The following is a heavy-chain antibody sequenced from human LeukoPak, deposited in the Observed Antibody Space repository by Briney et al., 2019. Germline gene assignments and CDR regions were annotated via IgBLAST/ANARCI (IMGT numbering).Heavy chain of an antibody. CDR3: AKDLTWRSGDFWSGYYSYPPKEYYYYGMDV. Sequence: PGGSLRLSCAASGFTFSSYAMSWVRQAPGKGLEWVSAISGSGGSTYYADSVKGRFTISRDNSKNTLYLQMNSLRAEDTAVYYCAKDLTWRSGDFWSGYYSYPPKEYYYYGMDVWGQGTTVTVSS. CDR2: ISGSGGST. V-gene: IGHV3-23*01. CDR1: GFTFSSYA. D-gene: IGHD3-3*01. J-gene: IGHJ6*02.